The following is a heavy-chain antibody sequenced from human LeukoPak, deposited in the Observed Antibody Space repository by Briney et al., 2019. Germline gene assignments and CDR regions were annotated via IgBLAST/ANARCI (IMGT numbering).Heavy chain of an antibody. CDR2: ISTYNGDT. D-gene: IGHD3-22*01. V-gene: IGHV1-18*01. J-gene: IGHJ4*02. Sequence: GASVKVSCKASGSTLTNYGITWVRQAPGQGLEWMGWISTYNGDTKYTQQFQGRVTMTTDTSTSTAYMELRSLRSDDTAVYYCARDLGGRYYDSSGYSLAYWGQGTLATVSS. CDR3: ARDLGGRYYDSSGYSLAY. CDR1: GSTLTNYG.